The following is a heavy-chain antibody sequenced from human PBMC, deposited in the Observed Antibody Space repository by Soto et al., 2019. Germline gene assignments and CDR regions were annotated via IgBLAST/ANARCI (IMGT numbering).Heavy chain of an antibody. V-gene: IGHV1-24*01. D-gene: IGHD3-22*01. CDR1: GYTLTELS. CDR3: ISTDDSSGYFAFDI. Sequence: ASVKVSCKVSGYTLTELSMHWVRQAPGKGLEWMGGFDPEDGETIYAQKFQGRVTMTEDTSTDTAYMELSSLRSEDTAVYYCISTDDSSGYFAFDIWGQGTMVTVSS. J-gene: IGHJ3*02. CDR2: FDPEDGET.